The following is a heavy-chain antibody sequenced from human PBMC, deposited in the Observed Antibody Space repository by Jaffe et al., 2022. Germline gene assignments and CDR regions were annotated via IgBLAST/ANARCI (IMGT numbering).Heavy chain of an antibody. Sequence: QVQLVESGGGVVQPGGSLRLSCVASGFRIFSFSAYGMHWVRQAPGKGLEWVAFIWYDGSNAEYTDAVKGRFTISRDNSKNTVYLQMNSLRDEDTAVYYCARKGRTETTQPFYFDSWGQGTLVSVSS. J-gene: IGHJ4*02. CDR3: ARKGRTETTQPFYFDS. CDR2: IWYDGSNA. CDR1: GFRIFSFSAYG. V-gene: IGHV3-30*02. D-gene: IGHD4-17*01.